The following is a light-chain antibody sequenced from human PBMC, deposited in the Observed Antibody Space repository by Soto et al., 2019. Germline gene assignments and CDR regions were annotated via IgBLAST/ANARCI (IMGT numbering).Light chain of an antibody. J-gene: IGLJ1*01. CDR3: SSHTSTSTPCV. CDR2: EVS. Sequence: HSVLTQPASVSGSPGQSITISCTGTSSDVGGYNYVSWYQLHPGKAHKLIIYEVSHRPSGASNHFSGYKSGNTASLTISGLQAEDEADYYCSSHTSTSTPCVFGTGTK. CDR1: SSDVGGYNY. V-gene: IGLV2-14*01.